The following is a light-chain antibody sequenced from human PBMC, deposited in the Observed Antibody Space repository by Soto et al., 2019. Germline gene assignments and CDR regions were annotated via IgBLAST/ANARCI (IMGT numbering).Light chain of an antibody. CDR1: QSIGTY. Sequence: DIQMTQSPSSLSASVGDRVTITCRASQSIGTYLHWYQQKPGKAPKLLISAASTLQSGVPSRFSGSGSGTDFTLTISSQQPEDFATYYCQQSYSTPFYTFGQGTKLEIK. J-gene: IGKJ2*01. CDR3: QQSYSTPFYT. V-gene: IGKV1-39*01. CDR2: AAS.